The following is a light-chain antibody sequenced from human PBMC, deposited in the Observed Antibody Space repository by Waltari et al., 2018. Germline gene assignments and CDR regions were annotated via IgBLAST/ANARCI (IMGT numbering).Light chain of an antibody. J-gene: IGKJ1*01. CDR3: QQYGSSRWT. CDR1: QPVTNNY. V-gene: IGKV3-20*01. Sequence: EIALTQSPATLYLSPGEGATPSFRASQPVTNNYLAWDQQKPRQAPRLLSYGASTRATGIPDKFSGSGSGTDFTLTISRLEPEDFAVYYCQQYGSSRWTFGQGTNVEIK. CDR2: GAS.